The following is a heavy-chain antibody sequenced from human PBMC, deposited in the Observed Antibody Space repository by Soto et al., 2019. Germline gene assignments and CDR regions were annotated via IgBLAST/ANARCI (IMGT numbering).Heavy chain of an antibody. Sequence: GASVKVSCKASGYTFTGYYMHWVRQAPGQGLEWMGWINPNSGGTNYAQKFQGRVTMTRDTSISTAYMELSRLRSDDTAVYYCARDTGSSWYGGWFDPWGQGTLVTVSS. CDR3: ARDTGSSWYGGWFDP. V-gene: IGHV1-2*02. CDR2: INPNSGGT. J-gene: IGHJ5*02. D-gene: IGHD6-13*01. CDR1: GYTFTGYY.